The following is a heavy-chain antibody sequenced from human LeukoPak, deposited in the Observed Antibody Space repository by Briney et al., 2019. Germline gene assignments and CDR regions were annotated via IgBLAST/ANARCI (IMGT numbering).Heavy chain of an antibody. CDR3: AKPNTGSGWYFDY. V-gene: IGHV3-23*01. CDR1: GFTFTSYA. CDR2: ISGSGGST. J-gene: IGHJ4*02. D-gene: IGHD6-19*01. Sequence: GGSLRLSCAASGFTFTSYAMSWVRQAPGKGLEWVSAISGSGGSTYYADSVKGRFTISRDNSKNTLYLQMNSLRAEDTAVYYCAKPNTGSGWYFDYWGQGTLVTVSS.